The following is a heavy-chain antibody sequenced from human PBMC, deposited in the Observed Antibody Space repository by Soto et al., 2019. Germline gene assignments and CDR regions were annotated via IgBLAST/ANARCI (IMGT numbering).Heavy chain of an antibody. J-gene: IGHJ5*02. D-gene: IGHD4-17*01. Sequence: ETLSLTCSVSGGSMSKFYWSWIRKTAGKGLEWMGRVYATGTSDYNPSLRSRIALSVDISKKTFSLRLRSVTAADTGVYYCVRDGSKTLRDCFDPWGQGILVTVS. V-gene: IGHV4-4*07. CDR2: VYATGTS. CDR3: VRDGSKTLRDCFDP. CDR1: GGSMSKFY.